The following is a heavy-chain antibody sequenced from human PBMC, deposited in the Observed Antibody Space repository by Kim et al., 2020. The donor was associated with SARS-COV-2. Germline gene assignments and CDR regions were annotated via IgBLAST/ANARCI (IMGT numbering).Heavy chain of an antibody. V-gene: IGHV3-30*04. CDR3: ARGFVRVATTLVDY. CDR2: ISYDGSNK. J-gene: IGHJ4*02. Sequence: GGSLRLSCAASGFTFSSYAMHWVRQAPGKGLEWVAVISYDGSNKYYADSVKGRFTISRDNSKNTLYLQMNSLRAEDTAVYYCARGFVRVATTLVDYWGQGTLVTFSS. D-gene: IGHD5-12*01. CDR1: GFTFSSYA.